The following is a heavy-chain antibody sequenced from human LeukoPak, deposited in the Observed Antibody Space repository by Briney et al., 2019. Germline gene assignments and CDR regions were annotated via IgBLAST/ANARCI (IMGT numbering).Heavy chain of an antibody. V-gene: IGHV3-21*04. CDR2: ISSGSNYI. CDR1: GFTFSSYS. D-gene: IGHD1-26*01. CDR3: ARDLREHGVFDI. Sequence: PGGSLRLSCAASGFTFSSYSMNWVRQAPGKGLEWVSCISSGSNYIYYADSVKGRFTISRDNSKNTVYLQMNSLRAEDTAVYYCARDLREHGVFDIWGQGTMVTVSS. J-gene: IGHJ3*02.